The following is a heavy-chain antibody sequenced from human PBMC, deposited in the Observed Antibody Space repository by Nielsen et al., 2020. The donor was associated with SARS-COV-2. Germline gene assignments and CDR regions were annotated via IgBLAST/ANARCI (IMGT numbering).Heavy chain of an antibody. CDR3: ANRGHYYDGSGYYFDY. CDR2: VDSGGDST. V-gene: IGHV3-23*01. D-gene: IGHD3-22*01. Sequence: GESLKISCAASGFTFKNYALSWVRQAPGKGLEWVSVVDSGGDSTYYIDSVKGRFTISRDNSKNMLYLQMNSLRADDTAVYYCANRGHYYDGSGYYFDYWGQGTLVTVSS. CDR1: GFTFKNYA. J-gene: IGHJ4*02.